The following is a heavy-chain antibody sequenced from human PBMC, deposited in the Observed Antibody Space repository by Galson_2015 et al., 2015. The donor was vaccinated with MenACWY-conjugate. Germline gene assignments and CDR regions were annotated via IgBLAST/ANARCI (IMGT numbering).Heavy chain of an antibody. CDR2: ASDSGST. CDR3: ARQNTGGYFTSGYYFDY. J-gene: IGHJ4*02. CDR1: GASINTYF. V-gene: IGHV4-59*01. Sequence: ETLSLACPVSGASINTYFWRWFRLPPGGGLQYIGYASDSGSTDYSPSFKSRVTISADRSKKQFSLILSSATAADTAIYYCARQNTGGYFTSGYYFDYWGQGSLVTVSS. D-gene: IGHD1-26*01.